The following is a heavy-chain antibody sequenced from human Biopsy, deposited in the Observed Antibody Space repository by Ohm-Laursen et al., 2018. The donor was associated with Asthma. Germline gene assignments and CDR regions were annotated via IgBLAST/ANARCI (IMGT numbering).Heavy chain of an antibody. CDR1: GFTFSNYG. CDR2: ISFDGSNK. D-gene: IGHD1-26*01. V-gene: IGHV3-30*18. Sequence: SLRLSCSAPGFTFSNYGMHWVRQAPGKGLDWVAVISFDGSNKNYTDSVKGRFTISRDNSRNTLHLQMNSLRAEDTEVYYCAKDVFPGWELRRGPDYWGQGTLVTVSS. CDR3: AKDVFPGWELRRGPDY. J-gene: IGHJ4*02.